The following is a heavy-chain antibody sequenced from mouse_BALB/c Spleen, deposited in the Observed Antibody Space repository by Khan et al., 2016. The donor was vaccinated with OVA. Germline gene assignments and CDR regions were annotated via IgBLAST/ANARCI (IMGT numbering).Heavy chain of an antibody. V-gene: IGHV3-6*02. D-gene: IGHD3-1*01. CDR3: ARGGSSDPAWFAY. Sequence: EVKLLESGPGLVKPSQSLSLTCSVTGYSITSGYFWNWIRQFPGNKLEWMGYIRYDGNSNYNPSLKNRISITRDTSKNQFFLKLNSVTPEDTATSYYARGGSSDPAWFAYWGQGTLVTVSA. CDR2: IRYDGNS. CDR1: GYSITSGYF. J-gene: IGHJ3*01.